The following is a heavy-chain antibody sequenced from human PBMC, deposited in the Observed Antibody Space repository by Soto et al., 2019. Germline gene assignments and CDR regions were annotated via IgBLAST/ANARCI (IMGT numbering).Heavy chain of an antibody. J-gene: IGHJ1*01. CDR3: ARDSHYYDSSGYYYPLAEYFQQ. D-gene: IGHD3-22*01. V-gene: IGHV3-33*01. CDR2: IWYDGSNK. Sequence: GGALRVSCSASGVANSSYGMHWVRHAPGKGLEWVAVIWYDGSNKYYADSVKGRFTISRDNSKNTLYLQMNSLRAEETAVYYCARDSHYYDSSGYYYPLAEYFQQWGQGYLVIVSS. CDR1: GVANSSYG.